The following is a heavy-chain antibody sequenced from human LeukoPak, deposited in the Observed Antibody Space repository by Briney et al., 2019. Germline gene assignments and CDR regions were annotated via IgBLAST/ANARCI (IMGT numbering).Heavy chain of an antibody. J-gene: IGHJ3*02. Sequence: PGGSLRLSCAASGFAFSSYDMHWVRQATGKGLEWVSAIDTGGDTYYPDSVKGRFTISRDNSKNTLYLQMNSLRAEDTAVYYCAKPEGEVVTPYDAFDIWGQGTMVTVSS. V-gene: IGHV3-13*04. CDR1: GFAFSSYD. CDR2: IDTGGDT. D-gene: IGHD2-15*01. CDR3: AKPEGEVVTPYDAFDI.